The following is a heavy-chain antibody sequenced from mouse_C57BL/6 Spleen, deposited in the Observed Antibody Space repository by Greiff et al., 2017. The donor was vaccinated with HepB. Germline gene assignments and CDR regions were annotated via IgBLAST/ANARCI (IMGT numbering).Heavy chain of an antibody. Sequence: VQLQQSGPELVKPGASVKISCKASGYSFTSYYIHWVKQRPGQGLEWIGWIYPGSGNTKYNEKFKGKATLTADTSSSTAYMQLSSLTSEDSAVYYCAKELGDAMDYWGQGTSVTVSS. CDR1: GYSFTSYY. D-gene: IGHD4-1*01. V-gene: IGHV1-66*01. CDR3: AKELGDAMDY. CDR2: IYPGSGNT. J-gene: IGHJ4*01.